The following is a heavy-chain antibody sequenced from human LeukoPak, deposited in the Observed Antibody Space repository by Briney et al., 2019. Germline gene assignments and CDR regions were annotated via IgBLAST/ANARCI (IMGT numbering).Heavy chain of an antibody. CDR1: GFTFSSYA. J-gene: IGHJ4*02. CDR2: ISSNGGST. CDR3: ARGPADYYDSSEPSYYFDY. D-gene: IGHD3-22*01. Sequence: GGSLRLSCAASGFTFSSYAMHWVRQAPGKGLEYVSAISSNGGSTYYANSVKGRFTISRDNSKNTLYLQMGSLRAEDMAVYYCARGPADYYDSSEPSYYFDYWGQGTLVTVSS. V-gene: IGHV3-64*01.